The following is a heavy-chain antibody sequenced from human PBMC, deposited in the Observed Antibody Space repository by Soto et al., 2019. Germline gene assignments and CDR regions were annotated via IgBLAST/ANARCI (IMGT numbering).Heavy chain of an antibody. V-gene: IGHV4-30-2*01. CDR3: ARTPQLYTNCVGNYCYCGMDV. J-gene: IGHJ6*02. CDR1: GDSITSGGFA. Sequence: QLQLQESGSGLVKPSETLSLTCAVSGDSITSGGFAWSWIRKPPGKGPEWIGDISHSGSAYYTPSLRSGLTISIDRSKNHFSLNLTSGAAADTAVYYCARTPQLYTNCVGNYCYCGMDVWGQGTTVTVSS. CDR2: ISHSGSA. D-gene: IGHD4-4*01.